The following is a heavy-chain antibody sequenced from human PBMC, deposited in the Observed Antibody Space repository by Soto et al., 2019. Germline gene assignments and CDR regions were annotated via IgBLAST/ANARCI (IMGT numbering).Heavy chain of an antibody. V-gene: IGHV1-3*01. D-gene: IGHD2-15*01. CDR1: GYTFTSYA. CDR3: ARDRGYCSGGSCYVRWFDP. CDR2: INAGNGNT. Sequence: ASVKVSCKASGYTFTSYAMHWVRQAPGQRLEWMGWINAGNGNTKYSQKFQGRVTITRDTSASTAYMELSSLRSEDTAVYYCARDRGYCSGGSCYVRWFDPWGQGTLVTVSS. J-gene: IGHJ5*02.